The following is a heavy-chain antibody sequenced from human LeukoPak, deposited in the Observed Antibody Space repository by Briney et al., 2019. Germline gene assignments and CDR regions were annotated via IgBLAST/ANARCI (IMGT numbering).Heavy chain of an antibody. V-gene: IGHV3-23*01. Sequence: GGSLRLSCAASGFTFSSYAMRWVRQAPGKGLEWVSTISGSGSGRSTDYADSVKGRVTISRDNSKDTLYLQMNSLRAEDAAVYYCAKLLAVTNSSYFNYWGQGTLVTVSS. J-gene: IGHJ4*02. D-gene: IGHD6-19*01. CDR3: AKLLAVTNSSYFNY. CDR2: ISGSGSGRST. CDR1: GFTFSSYA.